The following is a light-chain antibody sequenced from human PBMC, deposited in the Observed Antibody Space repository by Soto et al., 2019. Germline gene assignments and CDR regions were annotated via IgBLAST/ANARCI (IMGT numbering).Light chain of an antibody. CDR3: QQYYSTPPFT. Sequence: DIVMTQSPDSLAVSLGERATTNCKSSQSVLYSSNNKNYLAWYQQKPGQPPKLLIYWASTRESGVPDRFSGSGSGTDFTLTISSLQAEDVAVYYCQQYYSTPPFTFGPGTKVDIK. V-gene: IGKV4-1*01. CDR1: QSVLYSSNNKNY. CDR2: WAS. J-gene: IGKJ3*01.